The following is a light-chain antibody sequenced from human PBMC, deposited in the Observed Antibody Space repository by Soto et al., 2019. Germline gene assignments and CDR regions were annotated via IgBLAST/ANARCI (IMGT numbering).Light chain of an antibody. CDR3: QQYGRPPRLT. J-gene: IGKJ4*01. CDR1: QSVTSKF. CDR2: GGS. V-gene: IGKV3-20*01. Sequence: EMVLTQYPGTLSLFPGQRATLSCRASQSVTSKFLAWYHQVPGQAPRLLIYGGSTRANGVPDRFSGTGSGADFILTISRLEPEDFGMYYCQQYGRPPRLTFGGGTKVDIK.